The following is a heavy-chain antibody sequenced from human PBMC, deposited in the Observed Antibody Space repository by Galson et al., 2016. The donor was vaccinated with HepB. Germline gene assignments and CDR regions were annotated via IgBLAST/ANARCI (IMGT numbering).Heavy chain of an antibody. Sequence: SVKVSCKASGYTFTANAIHWVRQAPGQRLEWMGWMNPGNGNTKYSQNFQGRVTITRDTSASTAYMELSGLRSEDTAVYYCARTRWRGFSPFYFDDWGQGTLVAVSS. J-gene: IGHJ4*02. CDR2: MNPGNGNT. CDR3: ARTRWRGFSPFYFDD. V-gene: IGHV1-3*01. CDR1: GYTFTANA. D-gene: IGHD1-1*01.